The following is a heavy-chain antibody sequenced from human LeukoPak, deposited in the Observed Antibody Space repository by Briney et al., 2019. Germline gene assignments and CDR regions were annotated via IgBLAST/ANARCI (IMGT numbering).Heavy chain of an antibody. CDR3: ARERESGSYRYFDY. CDR2: IIPIFGTA. Sequence: RASVKVSCKASGGTFGSYAISWVRQAPGQGLEWMGGIIPIFGTANYAQKFQGRVTITADESTSTAYMELSSLRSEDTAVYYCARERESGSYRYFDYWGQGTLVTVSS. J-gene: IGHJ4*02. D-gene: IGHD1-26*01. CDR1: GGTFGSYA. V-gene: IGHV1-69*13.